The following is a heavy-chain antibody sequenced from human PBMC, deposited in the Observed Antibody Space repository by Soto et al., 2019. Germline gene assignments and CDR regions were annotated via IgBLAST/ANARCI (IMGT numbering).Heavy chain of an antibody. D-gene: IGHD3-10*01. Sequence: PSDTLTLTCAVYGASFSGSHSSWIRQPPGKGLEWIGEINHSGSTNYNPSLKSRVTISVDTSKNQFSLKLSSVTAADTAVYYCARGRDTTMVRGGPRAFDIWGQGTMVT. CDR3: ARGRDTTMVRGGPRAFDI. J-gene: IGHJ3*02. CDR2: INHSGST. CDR1: GASFSGSH. V-gene: IGHV4-34*01.